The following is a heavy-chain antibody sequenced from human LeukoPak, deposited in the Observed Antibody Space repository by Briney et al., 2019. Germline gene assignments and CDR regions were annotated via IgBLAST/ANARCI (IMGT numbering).Heavy chain of an antibody. CDR2: IYYSGST. Sequence: SETLSLXCTVSGRSISSYYWSWSRQPPGKGLEWIGYIYYSGSTNYNPSLKSRVTISVDTSKNQFSLKLSSVTAADTAVYYYARANDYYYYYMDVWGKGTTVTVSS. CDR1: GRSISSYY. CDR3: ARANDYYYYYMDV. J-gene: IGHJ6*03. V-gene: IGHV4-59*01.